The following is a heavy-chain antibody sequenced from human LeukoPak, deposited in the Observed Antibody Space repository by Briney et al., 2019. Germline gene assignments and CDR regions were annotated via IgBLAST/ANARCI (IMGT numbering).Heavy chain of an antibody. D-gene: IGHD6-13*01. CDR2: IYYSGST. V-gene: IGHV4-31*03. Sequence: SQTLSLTCTVSGGSISSGGYYWSWIRQHPGKGLEWIGYIYYSGSTYYNPSLRSRVTISVDTSKNQFSLKLSSVTAADTAVYYCARDFAAAGLDYWGQGTLVTVSS. J-gene: IGHJ4*02. CDR3: ARDFAAAGLDY. CDR1: GGSISSGGYY.